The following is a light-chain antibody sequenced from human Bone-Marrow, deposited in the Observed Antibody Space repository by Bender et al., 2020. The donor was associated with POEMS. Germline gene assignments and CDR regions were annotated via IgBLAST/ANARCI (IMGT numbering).Light chain of an antibody. J-gene: IGLJ2*01. CDR3: SSYSSSNNVL. Sequence: QSALTQPASVSGSPGQSITISCTGTSSDFGSYNVVSWYQQHPGKAPKLMIYEVSKRPSGVSHRFSGSKSGNTASLTIFGLQAEDEADYYCSSYSSSNNVLFGGGTKLTVL. V-gene: IGLV2-14*02. CDR1: SSDFGSYNV. CDR2: EVS.